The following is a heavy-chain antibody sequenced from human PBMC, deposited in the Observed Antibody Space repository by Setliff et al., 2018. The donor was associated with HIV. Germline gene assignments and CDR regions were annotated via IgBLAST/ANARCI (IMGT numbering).Heavy chain of an antibody. Sequence: SVKVSCKASGYSFARYGLSWVRQAPGQGLEWMGGVVPTIHEATYAQKFQGRVTITADESATTVYMEMSGLTSEDTAIYYCARGADASGYFYREYFQHWGQGTQVTVSS. CDR3: ARGADASGYFYREYFQH. V-gene: IGHV1-69*13. CDR2: VVPTIHEA. D-gene: IGHD3-22*01. CDR1: GYSFARYG. J-gene: IGHJ1*01.